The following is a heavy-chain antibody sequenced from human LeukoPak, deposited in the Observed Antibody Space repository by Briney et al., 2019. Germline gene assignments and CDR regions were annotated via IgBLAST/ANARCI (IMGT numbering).Heavy chain of an antibody. D-gene: IGHD3-10*01. Sequence: ASVKVSCKASGYTFTSYGISWVRQAPGQGLEWMGWISAYNGNTNYAQKLQGRVTMTTDTSTSTAYMELRSLRSDDTAVYYCAREASMVRGVITFYHYNGMDVWGQGTAVTVSS. J-gene: IGHJ6*02. CDR1: GYTFTSYG. CDR3: AREASMVRGVITFYHYNGMDV. CDR2: ISAYNGNT. V-gene: IGHV1-18*01.